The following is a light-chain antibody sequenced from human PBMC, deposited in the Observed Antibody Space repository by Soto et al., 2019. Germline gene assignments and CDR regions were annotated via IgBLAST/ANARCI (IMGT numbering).Light chain of an antibody. J-gene: IGLJ3*02. CDR1: SSNIGAAYD. CDR2: GNS. Sequence: QSVLTQPPSVSGAPGQRVTISCTGTSSNIGAAYDVHWYQQVPGTAPKLLIYGNSNRPSGVPDRFSGSRTGTSASLAITGLQAEDEADYYCTSYAGDTSLGVLGGGTKLTVL. V-gene: IGLV1-40*01. CDR3: TSYAGDTSLGV.